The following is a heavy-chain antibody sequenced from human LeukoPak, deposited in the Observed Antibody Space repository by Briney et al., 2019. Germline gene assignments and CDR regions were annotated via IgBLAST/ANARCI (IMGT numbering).Heavy chain of an antibody. V-gene: IGHV4-39*01. CDR1: GGTISSSSYY. J-gene: IGHJ4*02. CDR3: ATPGLARAY. Sequence: SETLSLTCTVSGGTISSSSYYWGWIRQPPGKGLEWIGSIYYSGNTYYNASLKSRVTISGDTSKNQFSLILSSVTAADTAVYYCATPGLARAYWGQGTLVTVSS. CDR2: IYYSGNT.